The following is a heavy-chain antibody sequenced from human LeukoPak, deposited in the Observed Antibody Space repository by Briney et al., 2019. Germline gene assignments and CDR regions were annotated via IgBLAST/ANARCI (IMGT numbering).Heavy chain of an antibody. CDR3: AGTDSGSYSRWFDY. D-gene: IGHD1-26*01. CDR2: ISSSSSYI. Sequence: PGGSLRLSCAASGFTFSSYSMNWVRQAPGKGLEWVSSISSSSSYIYYADSVKGRFTIPRDNAKNSLYLQMNSLRAEDTAVYYCAGTDSGSYSRWFDYWGQGTLVTVSS. V-gene: IGHV3-21*01. J-gene: IGHJ4*02. CDR1: GFTFSSYS.